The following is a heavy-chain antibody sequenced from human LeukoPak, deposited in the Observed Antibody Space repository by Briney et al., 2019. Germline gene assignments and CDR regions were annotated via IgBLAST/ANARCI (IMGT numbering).Heavy chain of an antibody. CDR2: MNPNSGNT. CDR3: ARGLARTSMVTRGGVRFDY. J-gene: IGHJ4*02. D-gene: IGHD5-18*01. V-gene: IGHV1-8*01. Sequence: ASVKVSCKASGYTFTSYDINWVRQATGQGLEWMGWMNPNSGNTGYAQKCQGRVTMTRNTSISTAYMELSSLRSEDTAVYYCARGLARTSMVTRGGVRFDYWGQGTLVTVSS. CDR1: GYTFTSYD.